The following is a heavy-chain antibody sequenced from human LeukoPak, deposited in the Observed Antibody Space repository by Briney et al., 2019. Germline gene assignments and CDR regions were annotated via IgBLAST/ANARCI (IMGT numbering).Heavy chain of an antibody. CDR3: AREEKPGPGIAVAGTNY. CDR2: ISAYNGNT. V-gene: IGHV1-18*01. CDR1: GYTFTSYG. J-gene: IGHJ4*02. D-gene: IGHD6-19*01. Sequence: ASVKVSCKASGYTFTSYGISWVRQAPGQGLEWMGWISAYNGNTNYARKLQGRVTMTTDTSTSTAYMELRSLRSDDAAVYYCAREEKPGPGIAVAGTNYWGQGTLVTVSS.